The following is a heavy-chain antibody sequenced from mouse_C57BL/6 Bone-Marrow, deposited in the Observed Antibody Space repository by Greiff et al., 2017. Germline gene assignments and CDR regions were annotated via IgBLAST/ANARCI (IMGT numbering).Heavy chain of an antibody. J-gene: IGHJ4*01. CDR1: GFTFSDYY. CDR2: ISNGGGST. D-gene: IGHD1-1*02. Sequence: EVKLEESGGGLVQPGGSLKLSCAASGFTFSDYYMYWVRQTPEKRLEWVAYISNGGGSTYYPDTVQGRFTISRDNAKNTLYLQMSRLKSEDTAMYYCARHPYGSYAMDYWGQGTSVTVSS. V-gene: IGHV5-12*01. CDR3: ARHPYGSYAMDY.